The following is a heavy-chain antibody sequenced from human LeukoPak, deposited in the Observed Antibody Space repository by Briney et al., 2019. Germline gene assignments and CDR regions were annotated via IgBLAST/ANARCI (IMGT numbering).Heavy chain of an antibody. CDR3: AKARSGRLVSAFDI. Sequence: GGSLRLSCAASGFTFSSYSMNWVRQAPGKGLEWVSAISGSGGSTYYADSVKGRFTISRDNSKNTLYLQMNSLRAEDTAVYYCAKARSGRLVSAFDIWGQGTMVTVSS. D-gene: IGHD1-26*01. CDR1: GFTFSSYS. CDR2: ISGSGGST. V-gene: IGHV3-23*01. J-gene: IGHJ3*02.